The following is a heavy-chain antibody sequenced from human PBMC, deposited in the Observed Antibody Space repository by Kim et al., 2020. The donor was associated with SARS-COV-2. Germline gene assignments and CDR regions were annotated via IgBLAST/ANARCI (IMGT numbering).Heavy chain of an antibody. J-gene: IGHJ2*01. V-gene: IGHV4-34*01. Sequence: SETLSLTCAVYGGSFSGYYWSWIRQPPGKGLEWIGEINHSGSTNYNPSLKSRVTISVDTSKNQFSLKLSSVTAADTAVYYCARGAVVVVPAAPLYWYFDLWGRGTLVTVSS. D-gene: IGHD2-2*01. CDR2: INHSGST. CDR3: ARGAVVVVPAAPLYWYFDL. CDR1: GGSFSGYY.